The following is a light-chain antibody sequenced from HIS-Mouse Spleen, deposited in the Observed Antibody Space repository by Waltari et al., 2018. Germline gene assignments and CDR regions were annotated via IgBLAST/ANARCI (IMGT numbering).Light chain of an antibody. CDR1: SSDVGGYNY. Sequence: QSALTQPRSVSGSPGPSVTISCTGTSSDVGGYNYVSWYQQHPGKAPKLMIYDVSTRPSGVPDRFSGSKSGNTASLTISGLQAEDEADYYCCSYAGSYPVVFGGGTKLTVL. CDR2: DVS. CDR3: CSYAGSYPVV. V-gene: IGLV2-11*01. J-gene: IGLJ2*01.